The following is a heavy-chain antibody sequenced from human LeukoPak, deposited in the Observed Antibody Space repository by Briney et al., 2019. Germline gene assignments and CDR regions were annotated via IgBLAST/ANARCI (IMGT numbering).Heavy chain of an antibody. J-gene: IGHJ4*02. CDR1: GGTFSSYA. CDR3: AREADIVVVPTAIRRGYYFDY. Sequence: SVKVSCKASGGTFSSYAISWVRQAPGQGLEWMGRIIPIFGIANYAQKFQGRVTITADKSTSTAYMELSSLRSEDTAVYYCAREADIVVVPTAIRRGYYFDYWGQGTLVTVSS. CDR2: IIPIFGIA. D-gene: IGHD2-2*01. V-gene: IGHV1-69*04.